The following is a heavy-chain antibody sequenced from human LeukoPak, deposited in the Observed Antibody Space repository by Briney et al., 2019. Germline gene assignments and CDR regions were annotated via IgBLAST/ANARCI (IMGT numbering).Heavy chain of an antibody. CDR3: ARQSSYSGSYYSY. CDR1: GGSISSSSYY. J-gene: IGHJ4*02. D-gene: IGHD1-26*01. CDR2: IYYSGST. V-gene: IGHV4-39*01. Sequence: SETLSVTCTVPGGSISSSSYYWGWIRQPPGKGLEWIGSIYYSGSTYYNPSLKSRVTISVDTSKNRFSLKLSSVTAADTAVYYCARQSSYSGSYYSYGGQGTLVTVSS.